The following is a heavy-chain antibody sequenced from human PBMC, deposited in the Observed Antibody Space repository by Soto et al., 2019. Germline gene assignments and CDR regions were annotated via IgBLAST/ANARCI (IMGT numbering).Heavy chain of an antibody. CDR2: ISSSSSYI. CDR1: GFTFSSYS. Sequence: GGSLRLSCAASGFTFSSYSMNWVRQAPGKGLEWVSSISSSSSYIYYADSVKGRFTISRDNAKDSLYLQMNSLRAEDTAVYYCARVSETYSSSLRSDYWGQGTLVTVSS. CDR3: ARVSETYSSSLRSDY. D-gene: IGHD6-13*01. V-gene: IGHV3-21*01. J-gene: IGHJ4*02.